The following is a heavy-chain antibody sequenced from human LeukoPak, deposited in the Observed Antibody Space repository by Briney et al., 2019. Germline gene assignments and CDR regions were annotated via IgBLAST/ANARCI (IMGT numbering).Heavy chain of an antibody. CDR1: GGTFNSYA. D-gene: IGHD4-17*01. V-gene: IGHV1-69*13. J-gene: IGHJ4*02. CDR2: IIPIFGTA. CDR3: ARGTTVTPYYFDY. Sequence: SAKVSCKASGGTFNSYAISWVRQAPGQGLEWMGGIIPIFGTANYAQKFQGRVTITADESTSTAYMELSSLRSEDTAVYYCARGTTVTPYYFDYWGKGTLVTVSS.